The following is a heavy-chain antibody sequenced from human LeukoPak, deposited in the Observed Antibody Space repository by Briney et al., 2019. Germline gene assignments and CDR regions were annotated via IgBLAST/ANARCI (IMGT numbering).Heavy chain of an antibody. Sequence: PGGSLRLPCAASGFTFSSYAMSWVRQAPGKGLEWVSAISGSGGSTYYADSVKGRFTISRDNPKNTLYLQMNSLRAEDTAVYYCARYSGSDQERRNYFDYWGQGTLVTVSS. J-gene: IGHJ4*02. D-gene: IGHD1-26*01. CDR1: GFTFSSYA. CDR2: ISGSGGST. V-gene: IGHV3-23*01. CDR3: ARYSGSDQERRNYFDY.